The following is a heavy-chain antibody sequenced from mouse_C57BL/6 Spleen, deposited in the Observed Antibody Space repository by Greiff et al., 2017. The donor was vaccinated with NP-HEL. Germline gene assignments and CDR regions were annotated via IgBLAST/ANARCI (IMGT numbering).Heavy chain of an antibody. CDR1: GYTFTEYT. D-gene: IGHD3-2*02. CDR2: FYPGSGSI. V-gene: IGHV1-62-2*01. CDR3: ARHEGTAQNGDYFDY. J-gene: IGHJ2*01. Sequence: VQLVESGAELVKPGASVKLSCKASGYTFTEYTIHWVKQRSGQGLEWIGWFYPGSGSIKYNEKFKDKATLTADKSSSTVYMELSRLTSEDSAVYFCARHEGTAQNGDYFDYWGQGTTLTVSS.